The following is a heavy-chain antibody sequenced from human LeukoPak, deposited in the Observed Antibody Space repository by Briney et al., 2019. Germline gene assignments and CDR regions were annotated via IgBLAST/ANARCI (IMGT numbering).Heavy chain of an antibody. CDR1: GFTFSSYA. V-gene: IGHV3-23*01. Sequence: PGGSLRLSCAASGFTFSSYAMGWVRQAPGKGLEWLSSISTSGAFYADSVKGRFTISRDNSKNTLYLQMNSLRAEDTAVYYCAKRQWLGGAPHFDYWGQGTLVTVSS. CDR2: ISTSGA. J-gene: IGHJ4*02. D-gene: IGHD6-19*01. CDR3: AKRQWLGGAPHFDY.